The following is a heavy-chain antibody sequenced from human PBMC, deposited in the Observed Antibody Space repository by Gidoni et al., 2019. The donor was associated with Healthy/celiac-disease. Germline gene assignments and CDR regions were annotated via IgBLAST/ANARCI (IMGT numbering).Heavy chain of an antibody. CDR2: ISSSSSYI. D-gene: IGHD3-22*01. V-gene: IGHV3-21*01. J-gene: IGHJ4*02. CDR1: GFTFSSYS. CDR3: ARERGGSSSGYWDY. Sequence: EVQLVESGGGLVKPGGSLRLSCAASGFTFSSYSMNWVRQAPGKGLEWVSSISSSSSYIYYADSVKGRFTISRDNAKNSLYLQMNSLRAEDTAVYYCARERGGSSSGYWDYWGQGTLVTVSS.